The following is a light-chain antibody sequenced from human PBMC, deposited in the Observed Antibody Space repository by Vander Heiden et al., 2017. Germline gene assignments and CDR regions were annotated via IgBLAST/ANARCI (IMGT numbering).Light chain of an antibody. Sequence: YVPTQPPSVSVAPGQTARITCGGNNVGSKRVHWYRQRPGQAPVLVIYDDRDRPSGVPERFSGSNSGNTATLTISRVEGGDEAAYYCQVWDDSSDHLVFGGGTKLTVL. CDR3: QVWDDSSDHLV. V-gene: IGLV3-21*02. CDR2: DDR. CDR1: NVGSKR. J-gene: IGLJ2*01.